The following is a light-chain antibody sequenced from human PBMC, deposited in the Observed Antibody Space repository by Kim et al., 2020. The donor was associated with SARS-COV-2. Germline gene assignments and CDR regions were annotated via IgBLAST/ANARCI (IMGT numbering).Light chain of an antibody. V-gene: IGLV3-1*01. CDR1: KLWDRY. CDR3: QAWDSSTSVV. Sequence: VSPGQTASITCSGDKLWDRYACWYQQKPGQSPVLVIYQDTRRPSGIPERFSGSNSGNTATLTISGTQAMDEADYFCQAWDSSTSVVFGGGTKLTVL. J-gene: IGLJ2*01. CDR2: QDT.